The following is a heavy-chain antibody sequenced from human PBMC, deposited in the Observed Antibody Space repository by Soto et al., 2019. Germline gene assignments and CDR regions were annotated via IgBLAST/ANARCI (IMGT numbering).Heavy chain of an antibody. CDR2: IIHSGST. J-gene: IGHJ5*02. CDR1: GGSFSGYY. CDR3: TRGVGYSYGYRVSAASSVWCDP. Sequence: QVQLQQWGAGLLKPSETLSLTCAVYGGSFSGYYWSWIRQPPGKGLEWIGEIIHSGSTNYIPSLRRRVTISDDTYKHHSPLMLSSVTAAAAAVYCCTRGVGYSYGYRVSAASSVWCDPWGQGTLVTVSS. V-gene: IGHV4-34*12. D-gene: IGHD5-18*01.